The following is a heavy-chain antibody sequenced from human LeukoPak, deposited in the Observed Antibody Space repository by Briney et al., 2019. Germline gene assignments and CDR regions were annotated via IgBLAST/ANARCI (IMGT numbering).Heavy chain of an antibody. CDR2: FDPEDGET. V-gene: IGHV1-24*01. Sequence: ASVKVSCKVSGYTLTELSMHWVRQAPGKGLEWMGGFDPEDGETIYAQKFQGRVTMTEDTSTDTAYMELSSLRSDDTAIYYCARGGSGSSTWFDPWGQGTLVTVSS. CDR3: ARGGSGSSTWFDP. J-gene: IGHJ5*02. CDR1: GYTLTELS. D-gene: IGHD2-15*01.